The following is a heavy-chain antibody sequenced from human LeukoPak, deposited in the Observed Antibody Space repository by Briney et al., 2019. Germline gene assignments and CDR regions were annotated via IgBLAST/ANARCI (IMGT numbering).Heavy chain of an antibody. CDR2: IYHNGRV. CDR1: GDSISSQNW. D-gene: IGHD6-13*01. CDR3: ARGKAAQGYYYYYYMDV. Sequence: SETLSLTCDVSGDSISSQNWWTWVRQSPGKGLEWIGEIYHNGRVRYSPSLQSRLTMSVDTSKNQFSLKLSSVTAADTAVYYCARGKAAQGYYYYYYMDVWGKGTTVTVSS. J-gene: IGHJ6*03. V-gene: IGHV4-4*02.